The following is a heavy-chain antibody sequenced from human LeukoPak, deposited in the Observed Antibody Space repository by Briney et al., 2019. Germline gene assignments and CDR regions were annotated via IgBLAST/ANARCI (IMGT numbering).Heavy chain of an antibody. CDR2: ISSSSSTI. D-gene: IGHD6-25*01. J-gene: IGHJ4*02. V-gene: IGHV3-48*01. CDR1: GFTFSSYS. CDR3: ARGSALAGTSSFDY. Sequence: GGSLRLSCAASGFTFSSYSMNRVRQAPGKGLEWVSYISSSSSTIYYVDSVKARFTISRDNAKNSLFLQMNSLRADDTAVYYCARGSALAGTSSFDYWGQGTLVTVSS.